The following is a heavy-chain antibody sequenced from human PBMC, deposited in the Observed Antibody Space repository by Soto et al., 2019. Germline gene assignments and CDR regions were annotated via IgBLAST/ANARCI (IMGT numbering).Heavy chain of an antibody. D-gene: IGHD3-3*01. J-gene: IGHJ6*04. CDR3: ARARWGGPLF. Sequence: PGVSLRLSFAVSGFTFSDFYMSWIRQAPGKGLEWVSYISSSGSTIYYADSLMGRFTISRDNAKNSLYLQMNSLRAEDTAVYYCARARWGGPLFWGKGTTVTVSS. V-gene: IGHV3-11*01. CDR2: ISSSGSTI. CDR1: GFTFSDFY.